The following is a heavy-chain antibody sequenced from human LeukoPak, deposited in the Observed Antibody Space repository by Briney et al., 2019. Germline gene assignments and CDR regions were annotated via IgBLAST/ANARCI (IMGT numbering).Heavy chain of an antibody. Sequence: ASVKVSCKASGYTFTGFYMHWVRQAPGQGFEWMGWINSYSGGTNYAQKFQGRVTLTRDTSISTAYMELNTLRCDYTAVYYCARQGAAASFDYWGQGTLVTVCS. CDR2: INSYSGGT. J-gene: IGHJ4*02. CDR3: ARQGAAASFDY. CDR1: GYTFTGFY. D-gene: IGHD5-18*01. V-gene: IGHV1-2*02.